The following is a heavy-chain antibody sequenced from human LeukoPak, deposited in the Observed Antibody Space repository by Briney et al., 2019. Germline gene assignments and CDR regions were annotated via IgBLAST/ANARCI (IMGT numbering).Heavy chain of an antibody. Sequence: GGSLRLSCAASGFTFSSYRMNWVRQAPGKGLEWVANIKQDGSEKDYVDSVKGRFTISRDNAKNSLYLQMNSLRAKDTAVYYCARTRDLRYYFDYWGQGTLVTVSS. J-gene: IGHJ4*02. CDR2: IKQDGSEK. CDR3: ARTRDLRYYFDY. D-gene: IGHD3-3*01. CDR1: GFTFSSYR. V-gene: IGHV3-7*03.